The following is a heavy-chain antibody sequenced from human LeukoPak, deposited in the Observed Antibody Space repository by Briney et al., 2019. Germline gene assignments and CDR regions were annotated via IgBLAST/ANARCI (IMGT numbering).Heavy chain of an antibody. Sequence: PSETLSLTCAVYGGSFSGYYWSWIRQPPGKGLEWIGEINHSGSTNYNPSLKSRVTISVDTSKNQFSLKLSSVTAADTAVYYCARGTLLGIAAAGTQLPAYFDYWGQGTLVTVSS. J-gene: IGHJ4*02. D-gene: IGHD6-13*01. V-gene: IGHV4-34*01. CDR3: ARGTLLGIAAAGTQLPAYFDY. CDR2: INHSGST. CDR1: GGSFSGYY.